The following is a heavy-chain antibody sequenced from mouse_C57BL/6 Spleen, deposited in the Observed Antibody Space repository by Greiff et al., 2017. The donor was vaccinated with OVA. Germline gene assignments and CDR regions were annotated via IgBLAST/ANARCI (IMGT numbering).Heavy chain of an antibody. CDR1: GYTFTSYW. Sequence: QVQLQQPGAELVKPGASVKMSCKASGYTFTSYWITWVKQRPGQGLAWIGDIYPGSGSTNYNEKFKSKATMTVDTSSSTAYMQLSSLTSEDSAVYYCARGRDGSLMDYWGQGTSVTVSS. CDR2: IYPGSGST. V-gene: IGHV1-55*01. D-gene: IGHD2-3*01. J-gene: IGHJ4*01. CDR3: ARGRDGSLMDY.